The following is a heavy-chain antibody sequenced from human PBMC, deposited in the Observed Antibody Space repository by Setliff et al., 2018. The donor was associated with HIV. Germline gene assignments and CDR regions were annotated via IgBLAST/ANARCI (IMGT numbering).Heavy chain of an antibody. CDR1: SVSVSPDSYN. CDR3: GRGWFDP. J-gene: IGHJ5*02. D-gene: IGHD3-10*01. Sequence: NPSETLSLTCTAPSVSVSPDSYNWNWIRQTPGKGLEWIGTFFHTGGITCNPSLRSRVTMSADTAESLLSLRLILVTAADTGVYYCGRGWFDPWGQGTLVTVSS. V-gene: IGHV4-61*01. CDR2: FFHTGGI.